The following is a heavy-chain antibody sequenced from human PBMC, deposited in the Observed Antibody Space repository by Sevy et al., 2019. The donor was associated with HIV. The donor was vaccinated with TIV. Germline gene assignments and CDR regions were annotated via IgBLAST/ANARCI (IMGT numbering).Heavy chain of an antibody. Sequence: ASVKVSCKASGYTFTGYYMHWVRQAPGQGLEWMGWINPNSGGTNYAQKFQGRVTMTRDTSISTAYMELSRLRSDDTAVYYCARGYYYDSSGYYSYYYGMDVWGQGTTVIVSS. CDR1: GYTFTGYY. CDR3: ARGYYYDSSGYYSYYYGMDV. J-gene: IGHJ6*02. CDR2: INPNSGGT. D-gene: IGHD3-22*01. V-gene: IGHV1-2*02.